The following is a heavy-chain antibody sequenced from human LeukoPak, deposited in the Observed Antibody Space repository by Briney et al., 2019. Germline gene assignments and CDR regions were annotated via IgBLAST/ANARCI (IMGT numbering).Heavy chain of an antibody. CDR2: ISWNSGSI. J-gene: IGHJ4*02. V-gene: IGHV3-9*01. CDR3: ARDSIAVAGTGFDY. D-gene: IGHD6-19*01. CDR1: GFTFDDYA. Sequence: PGGSLRLSCAASGFTFDDYAMHWVRQAPGKGLEWVSGISWNSGSIGYADSVKGRFTISRDNAKNSLYLQMNSLRAEDTAVYYCARDSIAVAGTGFDYWGQGTLVTVSS.